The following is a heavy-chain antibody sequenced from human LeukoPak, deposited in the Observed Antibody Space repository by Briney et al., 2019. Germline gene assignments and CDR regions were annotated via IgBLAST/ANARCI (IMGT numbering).Heavy chain of an antibody. Sequence: GGSLTLSCAASGFTFSSYGRRWVRQAPGKGLEWVADIWYGGSNKYYADSVKGRFIISKDNAKNPMHLQMNTLSAEDTAVYYCPKGPAHSGSYPRFDYWGQGTLVTVSS. CDR1: GFTFSSYG. D-gene: IGHD1-26*01. V-gene: IGHV3-33*06. CDR3: PKGPAHSGSYPRFDY. CDR2: IWYGGSNK. J-gene: IGHJ4*02.